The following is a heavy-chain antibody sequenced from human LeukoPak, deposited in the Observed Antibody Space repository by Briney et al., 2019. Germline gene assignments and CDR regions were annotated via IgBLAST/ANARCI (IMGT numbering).Heavy chain of an antibody. CDR2: ISAYNGNT. CDR1: GYTFTSYG. V-gene: IGHV1-18*01. Sequence: ASVKVSCKASGYTFTSYGISWVRQAPGQGLEWMGWISAYNGNTNYAQKLQGRVTMTTDTSTSTAYMELRSLRSDDTAVYYCARDCSSEVPNYYYMDVWGKGTTVTVSS. CDR3: ARDCSSEVPNYYYMDV. D-gene: IGHD6-6*01. J-gene: IGHJ6*03.